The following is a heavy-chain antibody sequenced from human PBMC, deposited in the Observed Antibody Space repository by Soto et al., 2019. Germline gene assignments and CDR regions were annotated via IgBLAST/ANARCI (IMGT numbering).Heavy chain of an antibody. CDR2: IYYSGST. CDR3: AGVGGVDGYNYFTY. Sequence: SETLSLTCTVSGGSISRYYWNWIRQPPGKGLEWIGYIYYSGSTNYNPSLKSRVTISVDTSKNQFSLKLSSVTAADTAVYFCAGVGGVDGYNYFTYWGQGTQVTV. V-gene: IGHV4-59*01. CDR1: GGSISRYY. D-gene: IGHD2-8*02. J-gene: IGHJ4*02.